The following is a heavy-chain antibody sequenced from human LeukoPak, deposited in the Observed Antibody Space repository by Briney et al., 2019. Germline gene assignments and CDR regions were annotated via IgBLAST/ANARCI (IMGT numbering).Heavy chain of an antibody. D-gene: IGHD1-1*01. V-gene: IGHV1-46*01. Sequence: ASVKVPCKASGYTFTNYYIHWVRQAPGQGLEWMGIIVPSGGATNYPQKFQGRVTMTRDTSTTTVYMELSSLNSDDTAIYYCAREEDGGTFDYWGQGTLVTVSS. J-gene: IGHJ4*02. CDR1: GYTFTNYY. CDR2: IVPSGGAT. CDR3: AREEDGGTFDY.